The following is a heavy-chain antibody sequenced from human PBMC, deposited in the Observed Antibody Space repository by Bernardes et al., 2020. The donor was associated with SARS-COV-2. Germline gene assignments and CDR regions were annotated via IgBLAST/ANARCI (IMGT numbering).Heavy chain of an antibody. CDR3: ARGRGAVAPMDH. J-gene: IGHJ4*02. D-gene: IGHD1-26*01. CDR1: GFRFSEYA. CDR2: ISSRSTTI. Sequence: GGSLRLSCEASGFRFSEYAMNWVRQAPGKGLEWVSYISSRSTTIYVADTVKGRFAISRDNAKNSVYLQMNSLRAEDTAVYYCARGRGAVAPMDHWGQGTLVTVSS. V-gene: IGHV3-48*01.